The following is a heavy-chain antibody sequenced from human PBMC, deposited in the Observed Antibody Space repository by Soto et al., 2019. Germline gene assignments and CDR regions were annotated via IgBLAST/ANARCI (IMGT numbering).Heavy chain of an antibody. CDR1: GFTFSSYG. D-gene: IGHD6-19*01. J-gene: IGHJ6*02. CDR3: AKDRVQWLVRLYYYYGMDV. Sequence: PGGSLRLSCAASGFTFSSYGMHWVRQAPGKGLEWVAVISYDGSNKYYADSVKGRFTISRDNSKNTLYLQMNSLRAEDTAVYYCAKDRVQWLVRLYYYYGMDVWGQGTTVTVSS. CDR2: ISYDGSNK. V-gene: IGHV3-30*18.